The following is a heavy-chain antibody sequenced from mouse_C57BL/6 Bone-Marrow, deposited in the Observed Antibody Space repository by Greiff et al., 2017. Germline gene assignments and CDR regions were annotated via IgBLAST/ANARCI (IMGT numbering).Heavy chain of an antibody. V-gene: IGHV1-15*01. CDR2: IDPETGGT. D-gene: IGHD2-2*01. J-gene: IGHJ3*01. CDR3: TSYGYSAWFAF. Sequence: VKLVESGAELVRPGASVTLSCKASGYTFTDYEMHWVKQTPVHGLEWIGAIDPETGGTAYNQKFKGKAILTADKSSSTAYMELRSLTSEDSAVYYCTSYGYSAWFAFWGQGTLVTVSA. CDR1: GYTFTDYE.